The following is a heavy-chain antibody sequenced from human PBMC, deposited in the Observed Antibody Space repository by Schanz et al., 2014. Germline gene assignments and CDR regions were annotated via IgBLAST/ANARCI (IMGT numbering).Heavy chain of an antibody. D-gene: IGHD3-10*02. CDR2: ISYDGTIK. Sequence: QVQLVESGGAVVQPGRSLRLSCAVSGFTFSSYSMHWVRQAPGKGLEWVALISYDGTIKVHADSVKGRFIISRDNSNNTLFLQSNSLRTDDTALYYCAKGKYERLKNVRDVRDWDAWGQGTLVTVSS. CDR1: GFTFSSYS. J-gene: IGHJ5*02. CDR3: AKGKYERLKNVRDVRDWDA. V-gene: IGHV3-30*04.